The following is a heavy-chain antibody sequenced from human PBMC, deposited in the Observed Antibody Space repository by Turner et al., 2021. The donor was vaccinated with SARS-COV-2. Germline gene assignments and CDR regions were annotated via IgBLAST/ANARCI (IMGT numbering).Heavy chain of an antibody. Sequence: QVQLVQSGAEVTKPGASVKVSCKISGYTLTELSTYWVRQAPGKGLEWMRGFDPEDGETIYAPNFQGRVTMTEDTSTDTASMELSSLRSEDTAVYFCATGYQLRVNWFDPWGQGTLVTVSS. J-gene: IGHJ5*02. V-gene: IGHV1-24*01. D-gene: IGHD2-2*01. CDR1: GYTLTELS. CDR3: ATGYQLRVNWFDP. CDR2: FDPEDGET.